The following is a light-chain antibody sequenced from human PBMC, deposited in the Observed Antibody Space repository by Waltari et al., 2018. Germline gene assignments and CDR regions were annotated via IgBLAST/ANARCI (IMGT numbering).Light chain of an antibody. CDR1: SSHVGGYSF. J-gene: IGLJ3*02. CDR2: DVS. V-gene: IGLV2-14*03. CDR3: STYTTSSALL. Sequence: QSALTQPASVSGSPGQSITISCTGTSSHVGGYSFVSWYQQHPGKAPKLMIYDVSTRHAGISNRVAVSKSGNTASLTISGLQTEDEADYFCSTYTTSSALLFGGGTRLTVL.